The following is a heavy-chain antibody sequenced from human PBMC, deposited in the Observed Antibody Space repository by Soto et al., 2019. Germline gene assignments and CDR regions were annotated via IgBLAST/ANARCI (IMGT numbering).Heavy chain of an antibody. Sequence: GGSLRLSCAASGFTFSSYAMSWVRQAPGKGLEWVSAISGSGGSAYYADSVKCRFTISRDNSKNTLYLQMNSLRAEDTAVYYCAKSRVYAIAGFDYWGHGTLVTVSS. CDR3: AKSRVYAIAGFDY. J-gene: IGHJ4*01. D-gene: IGHD2-8*01. CDR1: GFTFSSYA. CDR2: ISGSGGSA. V-gene: IGHV3-23*01.